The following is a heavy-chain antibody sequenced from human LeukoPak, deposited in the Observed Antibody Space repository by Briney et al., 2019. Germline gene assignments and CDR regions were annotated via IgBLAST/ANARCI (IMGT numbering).Heavy chain of an antibody. J-gene: IGHJ6*02. CDR2: IYYSGNT. D-gene: IGHD1-1*01. V-gene: IGHV4-59*08. CDR3: ARCSRGTSVGMDV. CDR1: GGSISNYY. Sequence: PSETLSLTCSVSGGSISNYYWTWIRQLPGKGLEWIGYIYYSGNTDYNPSLKSRVTISLDTSKNQLSLKLTSVTAADTAVYYCARCSRGTSVGMDVWGQGTTVTVSS.